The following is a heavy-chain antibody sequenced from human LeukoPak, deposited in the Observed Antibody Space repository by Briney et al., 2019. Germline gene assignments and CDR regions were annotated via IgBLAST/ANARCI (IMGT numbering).Heavy chain of an antibody. CDR1: GDSVSSNSAA. V-gene: IGHV6-1*01. D-gene: IGHD7-27*01. CDR2: TYYRSKWYN. Sequence: SQTRSLTCAISGDSVSSNSAAWNWIRQSPSRGLEWLGRTYYRSKWYNDYAVSVKRRITINPATSKNQFALQLQSVTPEDTAVYYCTGAETGDLRFDPWGQGTLVTASS. CDR3: TGAETGDLRFDP. J-gene: IGHJ5*02.